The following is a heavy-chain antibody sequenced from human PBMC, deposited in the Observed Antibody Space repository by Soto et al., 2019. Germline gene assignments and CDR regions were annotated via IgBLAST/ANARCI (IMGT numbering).Heavy chain of an antibody. CDR3: AREDFYGSGSYGY. J-gene: IGHJ4*02. CDR1: GYTFPSYN. D-gene: IGHD3-10*01. CDR2: MNPNSGNT. V-gene: IGHV1-8*01. Sequence: QVQLVQSGAEVKKPGASVRVSCKAFGYTFPSYNINWVRQATGQGPEWMGWMNPNSGNTGYAQKFQGRVTMTRDSSISTAYMELSSLRSEDTAVYYCAREDFYGSGSYGYWGQGTLVTVSS.